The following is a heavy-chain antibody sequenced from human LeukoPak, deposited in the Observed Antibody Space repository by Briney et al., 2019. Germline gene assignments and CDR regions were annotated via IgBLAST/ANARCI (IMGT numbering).Heavy chain of an antibody. V-gene: IGHV3-23*01. J-gene: IGHJ3*02. CDR3: AKDLDSTYYDFWSGYYTPWGAFDI. CDR2: ISGSGGSA. Sequence: GGSLRLSCAASGFTFSSYAMSWVRQAPGKGLEWVSAISGSGGSAYYADSVKGRFTISRDNSKNTLYLQMNSLRAEDTAVYYCAKDLDSTYYDFWSGYYTPWGAFDIWGQGTVVTVSS. D-gene: IGHD3-3*01. CDR1: GFTFSSYA.